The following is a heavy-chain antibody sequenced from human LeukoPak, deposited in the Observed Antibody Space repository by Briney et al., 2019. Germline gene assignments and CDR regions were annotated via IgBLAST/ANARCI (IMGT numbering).Heavy chain of an antibody. Sequence: GGSLRLSCAASGFTFSSYGMHWVRQAPGKGLEWVAVISYDGSNKYYADSVKGRFTISRDNSKNTLYLQMNSLRAEDTAVYYCAKIVDGEQWLVPKHYYYYGMDVWGQGTTVTVSS. D-gene: IGHD6-19*01. CDR2: ISYDGSNK. J-gene: IGHJ6*02. CDR1: GFTFSSYG. CDR3: AKIVDGEQWLVPKHYYYYGMDV. V-gene: IGHV3-30*18.